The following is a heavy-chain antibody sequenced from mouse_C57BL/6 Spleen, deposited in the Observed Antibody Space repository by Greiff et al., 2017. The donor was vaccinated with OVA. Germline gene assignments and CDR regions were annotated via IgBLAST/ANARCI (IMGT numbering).Heavy chain of an antibody. V-gene: IGHV1-59*01. CDR2: IDPSDSYT. CDR1: GYTFTSYW. J-gene: IGHJ1*03. Sequence: QVQLQQPGAELVRPGTSVKLSCKASGYTFTSYWMHWVKQRPGQGLEWIGVIDPSDSYTNYNQKFKGKATLTVDTSSSTAYMQLSSLTSEDTAVYYCTHDYDGYFDVWGTGTTVTVSS. D-gene: IGHD2-4*01. CDR3: THDYDGYFDV.